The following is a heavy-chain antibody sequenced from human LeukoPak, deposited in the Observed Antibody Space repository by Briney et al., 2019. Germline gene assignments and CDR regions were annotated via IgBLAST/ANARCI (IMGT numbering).Heavy chain of an antibody. V-gene: IGHV1-69*06. CDR2: IIPIFGTA. J-gene: IGHJ6*03. CDR3: ARGQVVVVAATRYYYYYMDV. Sequence: ASVKVSCKASGGTFSSYAISWVRQAPGQGLEWMGGIIPIFGTANYAQKFQGRVTITADKSTSTAYMELSSLRSEDTAVYYCARGQVVVVAATRYYYYYMDVWGKGTTVTVSS. D-gene: IGHD2-15*01. CDR1: GGTFSSYA.